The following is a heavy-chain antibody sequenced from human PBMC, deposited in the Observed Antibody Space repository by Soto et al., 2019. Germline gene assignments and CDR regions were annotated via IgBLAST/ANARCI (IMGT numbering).Heavy chain of an antibody. J-gene: IGHJ6*02. V-gene: IGHV3-21*01. CDR2: ISSSSSYI. Sequence: LXLSCDASRFTFSSYSMNSVRQAPWKGLEWVSSISSSSSYIYYADSVKGRFTISRDNAKNSLYLQMNSLRAEDTAVYYCARDYSSSGGMDVWGQGTTVTVS. D-gene: IGHD6-6*01. CDR3: ARDYSSSGGMDV. CDR1: RFTFSSYS.